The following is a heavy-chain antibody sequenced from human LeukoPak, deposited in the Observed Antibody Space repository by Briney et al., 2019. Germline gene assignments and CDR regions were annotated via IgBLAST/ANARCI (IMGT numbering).Heavy chain of an antibody. CDR3: ATTSYYYDSSTYYPDY. CDR2: IYYSGST. CDR1: GGSISSSSYY. D-gene: IGHD3-22*01. Sequence: PSETLSLTCTVSGGSISSSSYYWGWIRQPPGKGLEWIGSIYYSGSTYSNPSLKSRVTIAVDTSKNQFSLKLSSVTAADTAVYYCATTSYYYDSSTYYPDYWGQGTRVTVSS. V-gene: IGHV4-39*07. J-gene: IGHJ4*02.